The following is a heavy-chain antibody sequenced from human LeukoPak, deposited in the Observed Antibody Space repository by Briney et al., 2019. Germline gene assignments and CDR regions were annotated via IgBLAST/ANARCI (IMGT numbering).Heavy chain of an antibody. V-gene: IGHV4-34*01. CDR1: GGSFSGYY. CDR2: INHSGST. CDR3: ARDGGVILHDHDAFDI. D-gene: IGHD1-26*01. Sequence: SETLSLTCAVYGGSFSGYYWSWIRQPPGKGLEWIGEINHSGSTNYKPSLKSRLTISVDTSKNQFSLKLSSVTAADTAVYYCARDGGVILHDHDAFDIWGQGTMVTVSS. J-gene: IGHJ3*02.